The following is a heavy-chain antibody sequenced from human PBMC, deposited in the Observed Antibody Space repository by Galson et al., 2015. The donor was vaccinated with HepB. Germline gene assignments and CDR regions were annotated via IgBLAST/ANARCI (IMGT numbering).Heavy chain of an antibody. CDR1: GYTLTELS. CDR2: SDREDYDT. CDR3: AANKAAVPHEGFNI. Sequence: SVKVSCKVSGYTLTELSVHWVRQAPGKGLEWMGSSDREDYDTVDAENFEGRVTMTDDTSTDTTYMELSRLTSEDTAVYYCAANKAAVPHEGFNIWGHGTMVTVSS. J-gene: IGHJ3*02. D-gene: IGHD6-13*01. V-gene: IGHV1-24*01.